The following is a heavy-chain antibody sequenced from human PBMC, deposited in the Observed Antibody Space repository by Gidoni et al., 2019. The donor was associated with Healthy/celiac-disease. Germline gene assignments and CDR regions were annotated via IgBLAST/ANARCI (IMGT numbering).Heavy chain of an antibody. V-gene: IGHV3-21*01. Sequence: EVQLVESGGGLVKPGGSLRLSCAASVFTFSSYSMNWVRQAPGKGLEWVSSISSSSSYIYYADSVKGRLTISREKAKNSLYLQMNSLRAEDTDVYYGAREGEVGAPDYWGQGTLVTVSS. D-gene: IGHD1-26*01. CDR2: ISSSSSYI. CDR1: VFTFSSYS. J-gene: IGHJ4*02. CDR3: AREGEVGAPDY.